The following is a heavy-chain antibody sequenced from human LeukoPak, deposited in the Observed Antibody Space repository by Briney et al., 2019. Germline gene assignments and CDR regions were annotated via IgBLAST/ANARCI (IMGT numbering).Heavy chain of an antibody. D-gene: IGHD3-3*01. Sequence: PSETLSLTCAVYGGSFSGYYWSWIRQPPGKGLEWIGEINHSGSTNYNPSLKSRVTISVDTSKNQFSLKLSSVTAADTAVYYCARGWTTIFGVGQWPAPQEYGMDVWGQGTTVTVSS. J-gene: IGHJ6*02. CDR2: INHSGST. CDR3: ARGWTTIFGVGQWPAPQEYGMDV. V-gene: IGHV4-34*01. CDR1: GGSFSGYY.